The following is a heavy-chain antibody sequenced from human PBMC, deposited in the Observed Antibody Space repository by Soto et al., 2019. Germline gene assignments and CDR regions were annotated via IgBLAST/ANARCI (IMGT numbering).Heavy chain of an antibody. CDR1: GGSISDYQ. J-gene: IGHJ4*02. V-gene: IGHV4-59*01. CDR2: IYYSGRT. D-gene: IGHD3-16*02. Sequence: QVQLHESGPGLVRPSETLSLTCSVSGGSISDYQWNWIRQSPGKGLEWIGYIYYSGRTNYNPSLKSRVTISLDTSTKQFSLRLRSVTAADTAVYYCARMRGLGEISPYFDYLGQGTLVTVSS. CDR3: ARMRGLGEISPYFDY.